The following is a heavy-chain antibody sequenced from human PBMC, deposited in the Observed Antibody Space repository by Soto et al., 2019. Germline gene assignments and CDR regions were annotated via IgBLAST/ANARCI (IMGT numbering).Heavy chain of an antibody. J-gene: IGHJ4*02. Sequence: KGLEWVQEISGSGGSTYYADSVKGRFTISRDNSKNTLYLQMNSLRAEDTAVYYCAKHESGYSGYDVFAYWGQGTLVIVFS. V-gene: IGHV3-23*01. D-gene: IGHD5-12*01. CDR2: ISGSGGST. CDR3: AKHESGYSGYDVFAY.